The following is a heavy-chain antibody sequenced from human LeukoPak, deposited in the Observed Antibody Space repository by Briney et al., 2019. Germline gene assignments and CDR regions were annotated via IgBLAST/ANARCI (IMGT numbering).Heavy chain of an antibody. CDR1: GFTFSSYA. J-gene: IGHJ3*02. V-gene: IGHV3-30-3*01. CDR3: ARDYDSIHAFDI. CDR2: ISYDGSNK. D-gene: IGHD5-12*01. Sequence: GRSLRLSCAASGFTFSSYAMHWVRQALGKGLEWVAVISYDGSNKYYADSVKGRFTISRDNSKNTLYLQMNSLRAEDTAVYYCARDYDSIHAFDIWGQGTMVTVSS.